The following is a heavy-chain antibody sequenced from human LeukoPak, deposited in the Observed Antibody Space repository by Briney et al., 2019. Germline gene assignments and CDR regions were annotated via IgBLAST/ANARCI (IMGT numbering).Heavy chain of an antibody. CDR2: IIPIFGTA. J-gene: IGHJ5*02. CDR1: GYSFTSYW. V-gene: IGHV1-69*01. Sequence: KISCKGSGYSFTSYWISWVRQAPGQGLEWMGGIIPIFGTANYAQKFQGRVTITADESTSTAYMELSSLRSEDTAVYYCATTYYYGSGSHEGYSWFDPWGQGTLVTVSS. CDR3: ATTYYYGSGSHEGYSWFDP. D-gene: IGHD3-10*01.